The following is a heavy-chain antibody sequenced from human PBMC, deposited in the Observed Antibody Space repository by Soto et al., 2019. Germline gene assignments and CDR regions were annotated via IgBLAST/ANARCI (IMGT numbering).Heavy chain of an antibody. Sequence: EVQLVESGGGLVQPGGSLRLSCAASGFTFSSYSMNWVRQAPGKGLEWVSYISSSSSTIYYADSVKGRFTISRDNAKNSLYLQMNSLRAEDTAVYYCARGYLYCSGGSCPYYFDYWGQGTLVTVSS. J-gene: IGHJ4*02. D-gene: IGHD2-15*01. CDR3: ARGYLYCSGGSCPYYFDY. CDR2: ISSSSSTI. V-gene: IGHV3-48*01. CDR1: GFTFSSYS.